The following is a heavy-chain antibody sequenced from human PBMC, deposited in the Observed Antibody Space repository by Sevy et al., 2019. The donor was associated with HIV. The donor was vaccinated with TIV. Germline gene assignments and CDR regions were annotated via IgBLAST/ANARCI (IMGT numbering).Heavy chain of an antibody. V-gene: IGHV4-59*01. CDR3: ARFYGSGQLGYYYYYYGMDV. J-gene: IGHJ6*02. CDR1: GGSISSYY. D-gene: IGHD3-10*01. Sequence: SETLSLTCTVSGGSISSYYWSWIRQPPGKGLEWIGYIYYSGSTNYNPPLKSRVTISVDTSKNQFSLKLSSVTAADTAVYYCARFYGSGQLGYYYYYYGMDVWGQGTTVTVSS. CDR2: IYYSGST.